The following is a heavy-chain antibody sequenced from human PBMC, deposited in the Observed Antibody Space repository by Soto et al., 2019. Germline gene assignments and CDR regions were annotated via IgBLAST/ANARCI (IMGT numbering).Heavy chain of an antibody. CDR3: ARFRSMEYYYDSSGYYYFDY. V-gene: IGHV1-69*13. CDR2: LIPIFGTA. J-gene: IGHJ4*01. Sequence: SVKVSCKASGGTFSSYAISWVRPAPGQGLEWMGGLIPIFGTANYAQKFQGRVTSTADESTSTAYMELGSLRSEDTAVYYCARFRSMEYYYDSSGYYYFDYWG. D-gene: IGHD3-22*01. CDR1: GGTFSSYA.